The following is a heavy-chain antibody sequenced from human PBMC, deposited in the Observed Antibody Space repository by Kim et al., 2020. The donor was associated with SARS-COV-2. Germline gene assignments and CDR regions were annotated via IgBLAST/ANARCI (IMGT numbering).Heavy chain of an antibody. CDR3: ARSRLSHYILGGDSIPGAFDY. J-gene: IGHJ4*02. Sequence: SETLSLTCTVSGGSISSGGYYWSWIRQHQGNGLEWIGYIYYSGSTYYNPSLKRRVTISVDTSKNQFSLERRSVTAADTAVYYCARSRLSHYILGGDSIPGAFDYWGQGTLVTVSS. V-gene: IGHV4-31*03. D-gene: IGHD2-21*02. CDR1: GGSISSGGYY. CDR2: IYYSGST.